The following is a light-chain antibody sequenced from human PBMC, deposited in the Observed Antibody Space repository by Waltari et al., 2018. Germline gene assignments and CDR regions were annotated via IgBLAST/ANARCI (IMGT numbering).Light chain of an antibody. V-gene: IGKV3-20*01. CDR2: GAS. Sequence: GLTQSPGTLSLSPGERVTLSCRASQSLTKRYLAWYQQKPGQAPRLLIYGASSRAAGIPDRFSGSGSVTDFTLTISRLEPEDFAVYYCQQYGSSILYTFGQGTKLEIK. CDR3: QQYGSSILYT. J-gene: IGKJ2*01. CDR1: QSLTKRY.